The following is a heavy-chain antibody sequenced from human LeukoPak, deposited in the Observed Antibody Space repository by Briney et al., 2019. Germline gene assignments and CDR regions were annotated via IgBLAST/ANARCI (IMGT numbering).Heavy chain of an antibody. CDR1: GFTFSSYA. J-gene: IGHJ4*02. V-gene: IGHV3-23*01. D-gene: IGHD3-3*01. Sequence: GGSLRLSCAASGFTFSSYAMSWVRQAPGKGLEWVSAISGSGGSSYYADSVKGRFTISRDNSKNTLYLQMNSLRAEDTAVYYCARVPTVPYDFWSGYYTGIDWWGQGTLVTVSS. CDR2: ISGSGGSS. CDR3: ARVPTVPYDFWSGYYTGIDW.